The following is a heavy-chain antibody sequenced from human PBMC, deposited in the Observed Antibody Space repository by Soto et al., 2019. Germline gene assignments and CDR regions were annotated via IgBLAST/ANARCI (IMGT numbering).Heavy chain of an antibody. D-gene: IGHD6-19*01. CDR1: GGTFSSYA. V-gene: IGHV1-69*13. CDR3: ASALRQAVAGFEFGY. J-gene: IGHJ4*02. Sequence: GASVKVSCKASGGTFSSYAISCVRQAPGQGLEWMGGIIPIFGTANYAQKFQGRVTITADESTSTAYMELSSLRSEDTAVYYCASALRQAVAGFEFGYWGQGTLVTVSS. CDR2: IIPIFGTA.